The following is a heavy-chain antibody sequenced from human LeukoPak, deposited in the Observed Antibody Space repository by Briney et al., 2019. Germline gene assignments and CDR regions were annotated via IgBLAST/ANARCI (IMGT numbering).Heavy chain of an antibody. CDR1: GYTFTGYY. CDR2: INPNSGGT. CDR3: ARDYYYGSGSPDDAFDI. D-gene: IGHD3-10*01. J-gene: IGHJ3*02. Sequence: GASVKVSCKASGYTFTGYYMHWVRQAPGQGLEWMGWINPNSGGTNYAQKFQGRVTMTRDTSISTAYMELSRLRSDDTAVYYCARDYYYGSGSPDDAFDIWGQGTMVTVSS. V-gene: IGHV1-2*02.